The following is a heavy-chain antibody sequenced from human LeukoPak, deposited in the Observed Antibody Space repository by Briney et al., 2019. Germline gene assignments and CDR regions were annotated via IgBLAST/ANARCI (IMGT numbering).Heavy chain of an antibody. CDR1: GGSISSHY. V-gene: IGHV4-59*11. Sequence: SETLSLTCTVSGGSISSHYWSWIRQPPGKGLEWIGYIYYSGSTNYNPSLKSRVTISVDTSKNQFSLKLSSVTAADTAVYYCAGDSEDYFDYWGQGTLVTVSS. CDR3: AGDSEDYFDY. J-gene: IGHJ4*02. CDR2: IYYSGST. D-gene: IGHD3-10*01.